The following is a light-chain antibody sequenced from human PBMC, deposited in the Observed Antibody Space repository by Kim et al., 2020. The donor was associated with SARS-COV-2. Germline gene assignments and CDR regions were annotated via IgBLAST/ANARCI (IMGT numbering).Light chain of an antibody. CDR1: QRILNRSNNKND. Sequence: RATITCKTSQRILNRSNNKNDLAWYQQKPGQPPKLLVYWASTRESGVPGRFAAGGSGTVFTLTINNLQADDVAVYYCQQYSSSPFTFGQGTKLEI. CDR2: WAS. CDR3: QQYSSSPFT. V-gene: IGKV4-1*01. J-gene: IGKJ2*01.